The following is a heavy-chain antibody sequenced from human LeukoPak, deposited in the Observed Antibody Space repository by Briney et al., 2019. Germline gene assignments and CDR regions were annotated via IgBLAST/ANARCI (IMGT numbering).Heavy chain of an antibody. J-gene: IGHJ4*02. CDR2: INHSGST. CDR3: ARGRGRYYYDSSGYYYFDY. Sequence: SGPALVKPTQTLTLTCTFSGFSLSTSGMCVSWIRQPPGKGLEWIGEINHSGSTNYNPSLKSRVTISVDTSKNQFSLKLSSATAADTAVYYCARGRGRYYYDSSGYYYFDYWGQGTLVTVSS. D-gene: IGHD3-22*01. V-gene: IGHV4-39*07. CDR1: GFSLSTSGM.